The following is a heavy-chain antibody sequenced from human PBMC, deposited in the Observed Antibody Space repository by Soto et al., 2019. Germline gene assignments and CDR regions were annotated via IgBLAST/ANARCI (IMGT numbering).Heavy chain of an antibody. CDR2: INPNSGDT. J-gene: IGHJ6*03. Sequence: QVQLVQSGAEVKKPGASVTVSCKASGYTFSDYYLHWVRQAPGQGPEWMGRINPNSGDTKFAQKFQGRVTMTRDTSVRTAFMELNWLKPDDTAVYYCARESGGATATLDYYYCYMDVWGQGTTVTVSS. CDR1: GYTFSDYY. CDR3: ARESGGATATLDYYYCYMDV. D-gene: IGHD5-12*01. V-gene: IGHV1-2*06.